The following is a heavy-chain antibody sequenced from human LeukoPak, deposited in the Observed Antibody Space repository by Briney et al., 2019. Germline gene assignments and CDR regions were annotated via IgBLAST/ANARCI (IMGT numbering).Heavy chain of an antibody. CDR3: ATDIVSTSGDY. CDR2: ITSSGSAI. V-gene: IGHV3-11*01. CDR1: EFTFSDYY. D-gene: IGHD5/OR15-5a*01. J-gene: IGHJ4*02. Sequence: GGSLRLSCAASEFTFSDYYMSWIRQAPGKGLEWVSYITSSGSAIYYVDSVRGRSTISRDNARNSMFLHMDDLRAEDTAIYYCATDIVSTSGDYWGQGTLVTVSS.